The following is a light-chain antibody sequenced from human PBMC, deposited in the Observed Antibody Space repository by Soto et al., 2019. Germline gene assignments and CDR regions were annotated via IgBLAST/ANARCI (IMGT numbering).Light chain of an antibody. CDR3: QQSYSTPPLT. CDR1: ESVTSS. CDR2: AAS. Sequence: EILMTQSPATLSVSPWDIATLSCRASESVTSSLAWYQQKPGQPPRLLIYAASTRATDVPDRFSGSGSGTDFTLTISSLQPEDFATYYCQQSYSTPPLTFGGGTKVDIK. J-gene: IGKJ4*01. V-gene: IGKV3-15*01.